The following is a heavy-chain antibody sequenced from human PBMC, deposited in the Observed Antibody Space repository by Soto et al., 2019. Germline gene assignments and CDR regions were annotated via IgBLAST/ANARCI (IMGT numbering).Heavy chain of an antibody. CDR2: IYPDNSDT. V-gene: IGHV5-51*01. Sequence: VESLKISFQTSGYSFTSYWIGRVLQMPGKGLEWMAIIYPDNSDTRYTPSFQGQVTISADKSIRTAYLQWGSLKASDTAMYYCAKGRRGGSYHCQNFGRWGQGTTVTVSA. D-gene: IGHD3-16*02. J-gene: IGHJ5*02. CDR1: GYSFTSYW. CDR3: AKGRRGGSYHCQNFGR.